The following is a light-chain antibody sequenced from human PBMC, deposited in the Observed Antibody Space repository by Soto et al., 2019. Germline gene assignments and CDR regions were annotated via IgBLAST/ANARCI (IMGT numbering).Light chain of an antibody. CDR2: GAS. Sequence: EIVMTQSPATLSVSPGERVTLSCRASESISTKLAWYQQKPGQAPSLLMYGASTRATGIPARFSGSGSGTAFTLTISRLQSVDFAVYYCQQYNTWSSITFGQGTRLEMK. CDR1: ESISTK. V-gene: IGKV3-15*01. CDR3: QQYNTWSSIT. J-gene: IGKJ5*01.